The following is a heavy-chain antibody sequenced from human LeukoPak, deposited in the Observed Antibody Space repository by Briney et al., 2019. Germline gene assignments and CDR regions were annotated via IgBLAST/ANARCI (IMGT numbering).Heavy chain of an antibody. J-gene: IGHJ4*02. Sequence: GASVKVSCKASGYTFTTYTIHWVRQAPGQRLEWMGWIDAGNDNTKYSQKFQGRVTITGDTSASTAYMELSSLRSEDTAVYYCARDLKPGYSGYDYEGYFDYWGQGTLVTVSS. V-gene: IGHV1-3*01. CDR2: IDAGNDNT. CDR3: ARDLKPGYSGYDYEGYFDY. CDR1: GYTFTTYT. D-gene: IGHD5-12*01.